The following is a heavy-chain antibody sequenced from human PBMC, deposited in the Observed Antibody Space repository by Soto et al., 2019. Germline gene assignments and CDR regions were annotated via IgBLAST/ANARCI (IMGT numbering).Heavy chain of an antibody. D-gene: IGHD3-9*01. V-gene: IGHV4-34*01. CDR2: INRSRST. Sequence: SETLSLTCAFYGESFIGYYWSWIAQPPGEGLEWIGEINRSRSTNHNPSLKSRVTISVDTSKNQFSLKLNSVTAADTVVYYCARGWVGTGSHYFRFWGQGTLVTVS. J-gene: IGHJ4*02. CDR3: ARGWVGTGSHYFRF. CDR1: GESFIGYY.